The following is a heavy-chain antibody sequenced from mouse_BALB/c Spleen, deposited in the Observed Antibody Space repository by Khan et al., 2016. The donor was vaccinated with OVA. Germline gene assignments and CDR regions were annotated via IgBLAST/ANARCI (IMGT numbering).Heavy chain of an antibody. CDR1: GYAFSDYL. V-gene: IGHV1-54*01. Sequence: QVRLQQSGAELVRPGTSVKVSCKASGYAFSDYLIEWVKQRPGQGLEWIGLTNPGSDDTNYNEKFKGKATLPADKSSSTAYMQLSNCTSNDSAVSLCAGGGYEGFAYWGQGTLVTVSA. CDR3: AGGGYEGFAY. J-gene: IGHJ3*01. CDR2: TNPGSDDT. D-gene: IGHD2-14*01.